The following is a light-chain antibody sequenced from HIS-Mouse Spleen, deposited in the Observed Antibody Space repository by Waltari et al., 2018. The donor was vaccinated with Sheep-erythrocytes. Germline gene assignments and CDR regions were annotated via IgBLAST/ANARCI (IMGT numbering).Light chain of an antibody. CDR2: DVS. Sequence: QSALTQPRSVSGSPGQSVTISCTGTSSDVGGYNYVSWYQQHPGKAPKLMIYDVSKRPSGVPDRCSGSKSGPSASLALSGLRSEDEADYYCAAWDDSLSGPVFGGGTKLTVL. J-gene: IGLJ3*02. CDR3: AAWDDSLSGPV. V-gene: IGLV2-11*01. CDR1: SSDVGGYNY.